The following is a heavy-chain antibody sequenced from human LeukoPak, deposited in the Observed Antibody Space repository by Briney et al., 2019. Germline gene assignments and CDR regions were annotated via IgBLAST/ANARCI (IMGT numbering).Heavy chain of an antibody. D-gene: IGHD1-26*01. CDR1: GYTFTGYY. Sequence: ASVNVSCMASGYTFTGYYMHWVRQAPGQGLEWMGRINPNSGGTNYAQKFQGRVTMTRDTSISTAYMELSSLRSDDTAVYYCARVVMGATSIDYWGQGTLVTVSS. CDR2: INPNSGGT. CDR3: ARVVMGATSIDY. J-gene: IGHJ4*02. V-gene: IGHV1-2*06.